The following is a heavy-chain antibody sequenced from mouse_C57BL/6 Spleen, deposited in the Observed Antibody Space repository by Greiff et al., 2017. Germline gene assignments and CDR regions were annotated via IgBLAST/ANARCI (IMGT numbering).Heavy chain of an antibody. J-gene: IGHJ1*03. Sequence: EVQLQQSGAELVRPGASVKLSCTASGFNIKDYYMHWVKQRPEQGLEWIGRIDPEDGDTEYAPKFQGKATMTADTSSNPAYLQLSSLTSEDTAVYYCTTEYYYGSSYASWYFDVWGTGTTVTVSS. V-gene: IGHV14-1*01. CDR1: GFNIKDYY. CDR2: IDPEDGDT. D-gene: IGHD1-1*01. CDR3: TTEYYYGSSYASWYFDV.